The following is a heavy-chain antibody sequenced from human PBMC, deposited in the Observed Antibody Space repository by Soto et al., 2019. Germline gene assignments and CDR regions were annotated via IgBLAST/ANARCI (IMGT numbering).Heavy chain of an antibody. D-gene: IGHD3-3*01. CDR3: ARFRGDGYYTF. CDR2: ISISGTTI. V-gene: IGHV3-11*01. J-gene: IGHJ4*02. CDR1: GFTLSDYY. Sequence: QVQLVESGGGLVKPGGSLRLSCAASGFTLSDYYMTWIRQAPGKGLEWVSDISISGTTIHYADSVRGRSTISRENAKNSLWRQMNTLRAEDTAVYYCARFRGDGYYTFWGQGTLVTVSS.